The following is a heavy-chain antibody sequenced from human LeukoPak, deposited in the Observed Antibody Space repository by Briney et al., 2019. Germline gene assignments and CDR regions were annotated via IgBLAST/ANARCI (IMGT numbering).Heavy chain of an antibody. J-gene: IGHJ5*02. D-gene: IGHD3-10*01. CDR2: IYYSGST. Sequence: SETLSLTRTVSGGSISSSSYYWGWIRQPPGKGLEWIGSIYYSGSTYYNPSLKSRVTISVDTSKNQFSLKLSSVTAADTAVYYCATWAGGSGSSNWFDPWGQGTLVTVSS. V-gene: IGHV4-39*01. CDR1: GGSISSSSYY. CDR3: ATWAGGSGSSNWFDP.